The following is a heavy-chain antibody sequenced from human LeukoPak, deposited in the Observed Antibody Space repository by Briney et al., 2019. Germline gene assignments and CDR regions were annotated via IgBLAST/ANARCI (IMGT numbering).Heavy chain of an antibody. CDR3: SRRGTTSSIGWFDP. CDR2: IFYSGDT. Sequence: PSETLSLTCSVSGASIRSSTHYWAWLRQALGTGLEWVGSIFYSGDTYYNPSLRSRLTIAVDTSKNQFSLNLASVTASDTGTYFCSRRGTTSSIGWFDPWGQGSPVIVSS. J-gene: IGHJ5*02. V-gene: IGHV4-39*01. D-gene: IGHD3-16*01. CDR1: GASIRSSTHY.